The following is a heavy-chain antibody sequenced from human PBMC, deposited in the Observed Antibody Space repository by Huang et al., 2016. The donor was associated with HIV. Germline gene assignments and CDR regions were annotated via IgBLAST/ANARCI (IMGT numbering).Heavy chain of an antibody. CDR2: IYPADSDP. Sequence: EVQLVQSEAEVKKPGESLKISCRGSGYSFTNYWIGWVRQGPGEGLEWRGVIYPADSDPRYSPSFQGQVTFSADKSTRTAYLQWSSLQASDTAIYYCARSEVLVTAVPFDHWGQGTLVTVSS. D-gene: IGHD2-21*02. V-gene: IGHV5-51*03. CDR1: GYSFTNYW. CDR3: ARSEVLVTAVPFDH. J-gene: IGHJ4*02.